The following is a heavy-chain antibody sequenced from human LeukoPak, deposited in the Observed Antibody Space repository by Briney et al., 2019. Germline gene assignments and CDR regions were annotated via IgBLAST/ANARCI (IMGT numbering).Heavy chain of an antibody. D-gene: IGHD6-19*01. V-gene: IGHV4-59*05. CDR1: GGSISSYY. Sequence: SETLSLTCTVSGGSISSYYWSWIRQPPGKGLEWIGSIYYSGSTYYNPSLKSRVTISVDTSKNQFSLKLSSVTAADTAVYYCARHRAGYSSGWYPSFDYWGQGTLVTVSS. J-gene: IGHJ4*02. CDR3: ARHRAGYSSGWYPSFDY. CDR2: IYYSGST.